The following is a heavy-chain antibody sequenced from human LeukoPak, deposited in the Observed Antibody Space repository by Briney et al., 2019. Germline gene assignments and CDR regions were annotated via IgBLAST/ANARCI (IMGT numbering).Heavy chain of an antibody. D-gene: IGHD3-22*01. V-gene: IGHV4-61*01. J-gene: IGHJ4*02. CDR2: IYYSGST. CDR3: ARNYYDSTGYLPGLFDY. CDR1: GASVSSVFYY. Sequence: SETLSLTCTVSGASVSSVFYYWSWVRQPPGRGLEWIGYIYYSGSTNYNPSLKSRVTILVDTSKNQFSLKLSSVTAADTAVYYCARNYYDSTGYLPGLFDYWGQGTLVTASS.